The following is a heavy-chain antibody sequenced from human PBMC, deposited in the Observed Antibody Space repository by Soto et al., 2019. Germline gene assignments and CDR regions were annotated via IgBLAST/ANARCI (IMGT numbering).Heavy chain of an antibody. D-gene: IGHD5-12*01. CDR2: ISDDGNSE. J-gene: IGHJ3*02. CDR1: GFTFGAYT. Sequence: QMYLVESGGGVVQPGRSLRLSCAASGFTFGAYTMHWVRQAPGKGLEWVAAISDDGNSERYTDPVKGRFTVSRDNPSDILYLQMNSLRVKDTAVYYCARDGYSGRSDGFDIWGQGTMVTVSS. CDR3: ARDGYSGRSDGFDI. V-gene: IGHV3-30*14.